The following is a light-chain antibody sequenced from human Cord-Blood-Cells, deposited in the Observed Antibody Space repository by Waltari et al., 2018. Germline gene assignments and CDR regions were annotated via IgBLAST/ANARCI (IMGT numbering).Light chain of an antibody. CDR3: SSYTSSSSWV. CDR1: SSDVGGYNY. CDR2: DVS. J-gene: IGLJ3*02. Sequence: QSALTQPASVSGSPGQSITISCTGTSSDVGGYNYVPWYQQHPAKAPKLVIYDVSKRPSGVSNRFSGSKSGNTASLTISGLQAEDEADYYCSSYTSSSSWVFGGGTKLTVL. V-gene: IGLV2-14*01.